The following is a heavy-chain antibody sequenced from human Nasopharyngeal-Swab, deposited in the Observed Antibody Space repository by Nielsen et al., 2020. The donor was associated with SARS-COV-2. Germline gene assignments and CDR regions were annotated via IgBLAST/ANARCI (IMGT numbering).Heavy chain of an antibody. D-gene: IGHD6-19*01. CDR3: ASENSGWYLSF. CDR2: TRNKANGYTT. CDR1: GFIFSDHY. J-gene: IGHJ4*02. Sequence: GESLKISCAASGFIFSDHYMDWVRQAPGKGLEWVGRTRNKANGYTTDYAASVKGRFTISRDDSKDSLYLQMNSLKTEDTAVYYCASENSGWYLSFWGQGTLVTASS. V-gene: IGHV3-72*01.